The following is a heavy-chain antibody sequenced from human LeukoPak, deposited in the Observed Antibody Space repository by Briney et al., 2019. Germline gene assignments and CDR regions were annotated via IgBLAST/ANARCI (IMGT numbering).Heavy chain of an antibody. CDR1: GFTFSSYR. Sequence: GGSLRLSCAASGFTFSSYRMNWVRQAPGKGLEWVSYISSSSSTIYYADSVKGRFTISRDNAKNSLYLQMNSLRAEDTAVYYCARQYYDSSGYRKYNWFDPWGQGTLVTVSS. J-gene: IGHJ5*02. V-gene: IGHV3-48*01. CDR3: ARQYYDSSGYRKYNWFDP. D-gene: IGHD3-22*01. CDR2: ISSSSSTI.